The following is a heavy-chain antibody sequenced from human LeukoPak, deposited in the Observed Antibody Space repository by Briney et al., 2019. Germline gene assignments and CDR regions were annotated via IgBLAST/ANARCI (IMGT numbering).Heavy chain of an antibody. Sequence: GASVKVSCKVSGYSLTELSMHWVRQAPGKGIEWMGGFDTEEGETIYAQKVQGRVTMTEDTSTDTAYMELSSLRTEDTAVYYSATVVGATSGLYYYYYMDVWGKGTTVTVSS. V-gene: IGHV1-24*01. CDR2: FDTEEGET. J-gene: IGHJ6*03. CDR1: GYSLTELS. D-gene: IGHD1-26*01. CDR3: ATVVGATSGLYYYYYMDV.